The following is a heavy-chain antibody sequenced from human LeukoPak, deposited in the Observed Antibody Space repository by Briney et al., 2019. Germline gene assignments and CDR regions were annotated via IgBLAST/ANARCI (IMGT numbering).Heavy chain of an antibody. Sequence: SETLSLXCTVSGGSISSYYWSWIRQPAGKGLEWIGRIYASGSTYYNPSLKSRVTMSVDTSKNQFSLRLTTVTAADTAVYYCARDSNLEYSSSRGLGRWGQGTLATVSS. V-gene: IGHV4-4*07. CDR2: IYASGST. J-gene: IGHJ4*02. D-gene: IGHD6-6*01. CDR1: GGSISSYY. CDR3: ARDSNLEYSSSRGLGR.